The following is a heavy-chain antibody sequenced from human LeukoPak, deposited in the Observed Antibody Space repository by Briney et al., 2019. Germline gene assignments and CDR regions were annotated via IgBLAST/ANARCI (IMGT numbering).Heavy chain of an antibody. J-gene: IGHJ4*02. Sequence: GGSLRLSCAASGFTFSTYSMNWVRQAPGKGLEWVSYISSSTSTIYYADSVKGRFTISRDNAKNMLYLQMNSLRVEDTAVYYCVRDKDGYNFWGQGTLVSVSS. V-gene: IGHV3-48*04. D-gene: IGHD5-24*01. CDR3: VRDKDGYNF. CDR1: GFTFSTYS. CDR2: ISSSTSTI.